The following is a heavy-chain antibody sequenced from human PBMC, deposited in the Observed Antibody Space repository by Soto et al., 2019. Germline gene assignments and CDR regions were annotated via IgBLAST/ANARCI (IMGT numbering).Heavy chain of an antibody. CDR3: ARAGDMNYYYYAMDV. D-gene: IGHD2-15*01. CDR2: ASYSGST. CDR1: GASVSSVTYY. J-gene: IGHJ6*02. V-gene: IGHV4-39*01. Sequence: SETLSLTCTVSGASVSSVTYYWGWIRQPPGKGLEWVGSASYSGSTYYNPSLRSRVTMSVDPSKNQFSLKLTSVTAADTAVFYCARAGDMNYYYYAMDVWGQGTTVTVSS.